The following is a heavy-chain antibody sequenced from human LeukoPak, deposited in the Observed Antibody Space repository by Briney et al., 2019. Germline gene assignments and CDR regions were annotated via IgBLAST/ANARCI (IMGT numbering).Heavy chain of an antibody. D-gene: IGHD3-10*01. Sequence: PSETLSLTCTVSGGSISSYYWSWIRQPAGKGLEWIGRIYTSGSTNYNPSLKSRVTMSVDTSKNQFSLKLSSVTAADTAVYYCARDRRITMVRGLYYYYMDVWGKGTTVTISS. J-gene: IGHJ6*03. CDR2: IYTSGST. CDR1: GGSISSYY. V-gene: IGHV4-4*07. CDR3: ARDRRITMVRGLYYYYMDV.